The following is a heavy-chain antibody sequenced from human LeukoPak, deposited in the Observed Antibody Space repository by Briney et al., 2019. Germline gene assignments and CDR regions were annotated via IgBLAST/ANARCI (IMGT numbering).Heavy chain of an antibody. CDR3: ARDVYEYYYPSSGFAY. CDR2: IYYSGST. V-gene: IGHV4-59*01. Sequence: SETLSLTCTVSGDSISSYYWSWIRQPPGKGLEWIGYIYYSGSTNYNPSLESRVTISIDTSKNQFSLKLSSVTAADTAVYYCARDVYEYYYPSSGFAYWGQGTLVTVSS. J-gene: IGHJ4*02. D-gene: IGHD3-22*01. CDR1: GDSISSYY.